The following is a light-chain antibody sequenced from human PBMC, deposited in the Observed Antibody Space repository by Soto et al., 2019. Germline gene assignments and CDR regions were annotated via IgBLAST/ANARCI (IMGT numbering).Light chain of an antibody. CDR2: STN. CDR3: VLYMGSGISV. Sequence: QTVVTQEPSFSVSPGGTVTLTCGLSSGSVSTSYYPSWYQQTPGQAPRTLIYSTNTRSSGVPDLFSGSILGNKAALTITGAQADDESDYDCVLYMGSGISVFGGGTKLTVL. V-gene: IGLV8-61*01. J-gene: IGLJ2*01. CDR1: SGSVSTSYY.